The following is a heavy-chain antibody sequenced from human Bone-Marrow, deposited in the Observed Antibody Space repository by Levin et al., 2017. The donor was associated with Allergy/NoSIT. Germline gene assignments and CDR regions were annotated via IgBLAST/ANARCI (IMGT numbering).Heavy chain of an antibody. CDR3: AKAIVVVVAATLLDY. D-gene: IGHD2-15*01. V-gene: IGHV3-9*01. J-gene: IGHJ4*02. Sequence: QTGGSLRLSCAASGFTFDDYAMHWVRQAPGKGLEWVSGISWNSGSIGYADSVKGRFTISRDNAKNSLYLQMNSLRAEDTALYYCAKAIVVVVAATLLDYWGQGTLVTVSS. CDR1: GFTFDDYA. CDR2: ISWNSGSI.